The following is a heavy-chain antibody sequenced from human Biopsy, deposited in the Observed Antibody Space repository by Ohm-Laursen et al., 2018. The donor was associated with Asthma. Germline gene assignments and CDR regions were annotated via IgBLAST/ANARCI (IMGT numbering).Heavy chain of an antibody. Sequence: SDTLSLTCHVYPGSFSGFFWTWIRQSTGKGLEWIGETNERGVTNNNPSLKSRVIISIDTYWDRVSLKLTSVTAADTAVYYCARGPELDVWGQGTTVTVSS. CDR2: TNERGVT. J-gene: IGHJ6*02. V-gene: IGHV4-34*01. CDR1: PGSFSGFF. CDR3: ARGPELDV.